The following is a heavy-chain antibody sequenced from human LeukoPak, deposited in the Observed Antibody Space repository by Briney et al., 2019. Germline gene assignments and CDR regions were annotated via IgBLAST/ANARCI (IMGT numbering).Heavy chain of an antibody. V-gene: IGHV1-2*02. CDR2: INPNTGGT. CDR3: AREGTASSSPNWFDP. D-gene: IGHD6-13*01. CDR1: GYTFTDFY. Sequence: ASVKVSCKASGYTFTDFYMHWVRQAPGQGLEWMGWINPNTGGTNSAQNFQGRVTMPRDTSISTAYMELSRLRSDDTAVYYCAREGTASSSPNWFDPWGQGTLVTVSS. J-gene: IGHJ5*02.